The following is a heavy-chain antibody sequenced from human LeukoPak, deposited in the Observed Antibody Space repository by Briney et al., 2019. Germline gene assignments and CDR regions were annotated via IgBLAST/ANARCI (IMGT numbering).Heavy chain of an antibody. V-gene: IGHV3-74*01. CDR1: GFSFSGHW. CDR2: ISPTGSTT. D-gene: IGHD6-13*01. CDR3: ARGPSSNWSGLDF. J-gene: IGHJ4*02. Sequence: GGSLRLSCAASGFSFSGHWMHWARQLPGKGLVWVSRISPTGSTTSYADSVKGRFTVSRDNAKNTLYLQVDNLRAEDTAVYYCARGPSSNWSGLDFWGQGTLLTVSS.